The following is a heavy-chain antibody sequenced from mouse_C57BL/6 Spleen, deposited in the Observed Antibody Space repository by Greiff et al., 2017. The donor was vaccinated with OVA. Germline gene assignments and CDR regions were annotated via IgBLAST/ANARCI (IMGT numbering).Heavy chain of an antibody. CDR3: AIALYVRSALDY. CDR1: GYTFTSYW. Sequence: QVQLQQPGAELVKPGASVKLSCKASGYTFTSYWMHWVKQRPGRGLEWIGMIHPNSGGTNYNQKFKGKATLTVDKSSSTAYMQLSSLTSEDSAVYYCAIALYVRSALDYWGQGTLVTVSA. CDR2: IHPNSGGT. D-gene: IGHD1-1*01. V-gene: IGHV1-64*01. J-gene: IGHJ3*01.